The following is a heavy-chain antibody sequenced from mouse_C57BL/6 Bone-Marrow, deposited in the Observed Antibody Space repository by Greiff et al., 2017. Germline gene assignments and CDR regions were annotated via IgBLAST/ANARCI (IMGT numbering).Heavy chain of an antibody. Sequence: EVQLKESGPELVKPGASVKISCKASGYSFTGYYMNWVKQSPEKSLEWIGEINPSTGGTTYNQKFKAKATLTVDTSSSTAYMQLKSLTSEDSAVCSCAITGGYFDVWGTGTTVTVSS. CDR2: INPSTGGT. D-gene: IGHD4-1*01. CDR3: AITGGYFDV. CDR1: GYSFTGYY. J-gene: IGHJ1*03. V-gene: IGHV1-42*01.